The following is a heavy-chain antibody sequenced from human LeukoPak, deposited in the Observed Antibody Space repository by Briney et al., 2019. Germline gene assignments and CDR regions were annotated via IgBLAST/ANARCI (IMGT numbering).Heavy chain of an antibody. Sequence: GESLKISCKGSGYSFPIYWIAWVRQMPGKGLEWMGIIYPGDSNVRYSPSFQGQVTISADKSVTTACLQWSSLKASDTAMYFCARLNGGANLLGDSLDIWGQGTMVTVSS. CDR3: ARLNGGANLLGDSLDI. V-gene: IGHV5-51*01. CDR1: GYSFPIYW. CDR2: IYPGDSNV. D-gene: IGHD4/OR15-4a*01. J-gene: IGHJ3*02.